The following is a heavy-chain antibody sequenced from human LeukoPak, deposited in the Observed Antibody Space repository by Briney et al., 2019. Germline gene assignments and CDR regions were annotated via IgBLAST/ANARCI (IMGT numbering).Heavy chain of an antibody. J-gene: IGHJ4*02. D-gene: IGHD3-16*01. CDR2: INSDSSIM. V-gene: IGHV3-21*01. Sequence: PGGSLRLSCAASGFTFSSYSMNWVRQAPGEGLEWVSSINSDSSIMYYAESVKGRFTISRDNARNSLYLQMNSLRAEDTAVYYCIRDLFDDYSLDYWGQGALVTVSS. CDR3: IRDLFDDYSLDY. CDR1: GFTFSSYS.